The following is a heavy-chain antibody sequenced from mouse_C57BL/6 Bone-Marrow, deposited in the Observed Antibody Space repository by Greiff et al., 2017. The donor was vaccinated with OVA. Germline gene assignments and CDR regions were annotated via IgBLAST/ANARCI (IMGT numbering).Heavy chain of an antibody. J-gene: IGHJ3*01. V-gene: IGHV1-61*01. D-gene: IGHD3-2*02. Sequence: QVQLQQPGAELVRPGSSVKLSCKASGYTFTSYWMDWVKQRPGQGLEWIGNIYPSDSETHYNQKFKDKATLTVDKSSSTAYMPLSSLTSEDSAVYYCARQLRLRRAWFAYWGQGTLVTVSA. CDR3: ARQLRLRRAWFAY. CDR2: IYPSDSET. CDR1: GYTFTSYW.